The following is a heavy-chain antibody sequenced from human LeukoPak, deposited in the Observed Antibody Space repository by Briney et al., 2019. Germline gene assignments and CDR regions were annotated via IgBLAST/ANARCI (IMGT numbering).Heavy chain of an antibody. CDR3: ARAPLGFCSGGTCKRYFDY. V-gene: IGHV4-30-4*01. J-gene: IGHJ4*02. Sequence: SQTLSLTCTVSSGSISSGDYYWSWIRQPPGKGLEWIGYTNYSGSTSYNPSFKSRATISVDTAKSQFSLKLSSVSAADTAVYYCARAPLGFCSGGTCKRYFDYWGQGTLVTVSS. CDR2: TNYSGST. D-gene: IGHD2-15*01. CDR1: SGSISSGDYY.